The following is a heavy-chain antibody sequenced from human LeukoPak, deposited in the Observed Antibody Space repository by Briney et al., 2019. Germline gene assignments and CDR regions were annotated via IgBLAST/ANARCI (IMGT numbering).Heavy chain of an antibody. CDR3: AKEAHRDFWSGYNEY. Sequence: GGSLRLSCAASGFIFSSYAMSWVRQAPGKGLEWVSVISGSGGSTFYADSVKGRFTISRDNSKNTLYLQVNSLRAEDTAVYYCAKEAHRDFWSGYNEYWGQGARVTVSS. CDR1: GFIFSSYA. V-gene: IGHV3-23*01. D-gene: IGHD3-3*01. CDR2: ISGSGGST. J-gene: IGHJ4*02.